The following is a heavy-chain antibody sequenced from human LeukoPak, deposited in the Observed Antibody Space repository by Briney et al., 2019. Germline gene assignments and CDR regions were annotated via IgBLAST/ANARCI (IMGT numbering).Heavy chain of an antibody. J-gene: IGHJ3*02. CDR3: ARVSGSVTGNDAFDI. D-gene: IGHD1-14*01. CDR2: INPNSGGT. CDR1: GYTFTGYY. Sequence: ASVKISCKASGYTFTGYYMHWVRQAPGQGLGWMGWINPNSGGTNYAQRLQGRDTMTRDTSISTAYMELSRLRSDDTAVYYCARVSGSVTGNDAFDIWGQGTMVTVSS. V-gene: IGHV1-2*02.